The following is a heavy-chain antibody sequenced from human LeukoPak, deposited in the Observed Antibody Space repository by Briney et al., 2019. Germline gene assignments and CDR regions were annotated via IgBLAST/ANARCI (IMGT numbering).Heavy chain of an antibody. Sequence: ASVKVSCKASGYTFTSYGTSWVRQAPGQGLEWMGWISAYNGNTNYAQKLQGRVTMTTDTSTSTAYMELRSLRSDDTAVYYCARGITMVRGVYYFDYWGQGTLVTVSS. CDR1: GYTFTSYG. V-gene: IGHV1-18*01. CDR2: ISAYNGNT. J-gene: IGHJ4*02. D-gene: IGHD3-10*01. CDR3: ARGITMVRGVYYFDY.